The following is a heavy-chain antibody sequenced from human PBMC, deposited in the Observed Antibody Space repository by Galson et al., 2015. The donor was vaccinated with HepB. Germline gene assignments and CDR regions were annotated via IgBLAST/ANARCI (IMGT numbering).Heavy chain of an antibody. D-gene: IGHD2-2*01. V-gene: IGHV3-48*03. Sequence: SLRLSCAASGFTFSSYEMNWVRQAPGKGLEWISYITSSGSTRYYADSVQGRFTISRDNAKNSLYLQMNSLRVEDTAVYYCASLEPVPQLQGGMDVWGEGTTVTVSS. CDR3: ASLEPVPQLQGGMDV. J-gene: IGHJ6*04. CDR2: ITSSGSTR. CDR1: GFTFSSYE.